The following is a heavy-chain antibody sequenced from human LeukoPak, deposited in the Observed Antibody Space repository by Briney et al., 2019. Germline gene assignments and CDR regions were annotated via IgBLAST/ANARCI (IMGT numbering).Heavy chain of an antibody. CDR3: AKAPYSSAWAGFDY. CDR2: ISYDGGNK. Sequence: GGSLRLSCAASGFTFNSYGMHWVRQAPGKGLEWVAIISYDGGNKYYADSVKGRFTISRDNSKNTLYLQMNSLRAEDTAVYYCAKAPYSSAWAGFDYWGQGTLVTVSS. CDR1: GFTFNSYG. D-gene: IGHD6-25*01. V-gene: IGHV3-30*18. J-gene: IGHJ4*02.